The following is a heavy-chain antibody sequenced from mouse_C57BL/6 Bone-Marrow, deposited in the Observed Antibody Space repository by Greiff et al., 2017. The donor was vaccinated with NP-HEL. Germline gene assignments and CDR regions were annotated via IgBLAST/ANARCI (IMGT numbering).Heavy chain of an antibody. CDR1: GYTFTSYW. Sequence: QVQLKQPGAELVKPGASVKVSCKASGYTFTSYWMHWVKQRPGQGLEWIGRIHPSDSDTNYNQKFKGKATLTVDKSSSTAYMQLSSLTSEDSAVYYCAMGYYGSKTYWYFDVWGTGTTVTVSS. CDR2: IHPSDSDT. D-gene: IGHD1-1*01. V-gene: IGHV1-74*01. CDR3: AMGYYGSKTYWYFDV. J-gene: IGHJ1*03.